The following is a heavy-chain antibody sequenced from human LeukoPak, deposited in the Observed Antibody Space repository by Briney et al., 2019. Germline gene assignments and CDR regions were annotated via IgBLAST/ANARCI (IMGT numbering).Heavy chain of an antibody. Sequence: SETLSLTCTVSGGFISSDSCYWSWIRQPAGKGLEWIGRIYTSGSTNYNPSLKSRVTMSLDTSKNQFSLNLSSVTAADTAVYYCAKHPWFGEFWYFDLWGRGTLVTVSS. CDR1: GGFISSDSCY. D-gene: IGHD3-10*01. V-gene: IGHV4-61*02. CDR3: AKHPWFGEFWYFDL. J-gene: IGHJ2*01. CDR2: IYTSGST.